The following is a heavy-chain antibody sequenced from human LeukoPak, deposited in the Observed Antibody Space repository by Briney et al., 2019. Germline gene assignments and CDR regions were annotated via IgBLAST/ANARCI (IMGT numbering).Heavy chain of an antibody. J-gene: IGHJ5*02. CDR3: AREFPRFLYSSGWYPRWFDP. Sequence: GGSLRLSCAASGFTFSSYAMHWVRQAPGKGLEWVAVISYDGSNKYYADSVKGRFTISRDNSKNTLYLQMNSLRAEDTAVYYCAREFPRFLYSSGWYPRWFDPWGQGTLVTVSS. CDR1: GFTFSSYA. D-gene: IGHD6-19*01. CDR2: ISYDGSNK. V-gene: IGHV3-30*04.